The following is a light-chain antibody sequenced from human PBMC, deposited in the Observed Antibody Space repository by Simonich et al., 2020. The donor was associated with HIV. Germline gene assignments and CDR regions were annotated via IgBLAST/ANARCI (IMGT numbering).Light chain of an antibody. CDR2: DAS. CDR3: QQRSNWPPSLT. J-gene: IGKJ4*01. CDR1: QSVSSS. V-gene: IGKV3-11*01. Sequence: EIVLTQSPATLSLSPGERATLSCRASQSVSSSLAWYQTKPGQAPRLLIYDASNRATGIPARFSGSGSGTDFTLTISSLEPEDFAVYYCQQRSNWPPSLTFGGGTKVEIK.